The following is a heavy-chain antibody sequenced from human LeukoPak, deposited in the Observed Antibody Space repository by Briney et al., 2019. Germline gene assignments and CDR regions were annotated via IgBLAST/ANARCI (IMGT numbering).Heavy chain of an antibody. CDR2: ISYTGTT. J-gene: IGHJ4*02. D-gene: IGHD5-12*01. Sequence: SETLSLTCGVSGGSISSSGYYWAWIRQPPGTGLEWIGSISYTGTTYYNPSLKSRLTISADRSKNQFSLKLTSVTAADTAVYYCARRRIVATIDYWGQGTLVTISS. V-gene: IGHV4-39*01. CDR1: GGSISSSGYY. CDR3: ARRRIVATIDY.